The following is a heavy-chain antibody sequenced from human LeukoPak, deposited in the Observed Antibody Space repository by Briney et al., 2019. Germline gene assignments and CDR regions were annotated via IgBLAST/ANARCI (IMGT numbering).Heavy chain of an antibody. CDR1: GYSFTSYW. J-gene: IGHJ3*02. D-gene: IGHD2-2*01. V-gene: IGHV5-51*01. Sequence: PGESLKISCKGSGYSFTSYWIGWVRQMPGKGLEWMGIIYPGDSDTRYSPSFQGQVTISADKSISTAYLQWSSLKASDTAMYYCARLDLAVVVPAANPWAFDIWGQGTMVTVSS. CDR3: ARLDLAVVVPAANPWAFDI. CDR2: IYPGDSDT.